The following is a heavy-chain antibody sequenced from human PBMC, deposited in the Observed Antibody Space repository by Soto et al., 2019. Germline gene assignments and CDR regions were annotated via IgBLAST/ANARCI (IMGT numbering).Heavy chain of an antibody. Sequence: EVLLLESGGGLVQPGGSLRLSCAASGFTFSSYAMSWVRQAPGKGLEWVSAISGSGGSTYYADSVKGRFTISRDNSKNTLYLQMNGLRAEDTAVYYCAKDRGFAAALTEYCFDCWGQGTLVTVSS. J-gene: IGHJ4*02. CDR3: AKDRGFAAALTEYCFDC. D-gene: IGHD2-2*01. CDR2: ISGSGGST. CDR1: GFTFSSYA. V-gene: IGHV3-23*01.